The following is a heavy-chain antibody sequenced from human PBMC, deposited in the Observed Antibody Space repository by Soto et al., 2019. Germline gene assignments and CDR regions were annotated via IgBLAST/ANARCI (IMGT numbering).Heavy chain of an antibody. D-gene: IGHD2-2*01. CDR2: ISSSSSYI. J-gene: IGHJ6*03. CDR3: ARERCSSTSCLWGYYYMDV. V-gene: IGHV3-21*04. CDR1: GFTFGSYS. Sequence: GGSLRLSCAASGFTFGSYSMNWVRQAPGKGLEWVSSISSSSSYIYYADSVKGRFTISRDNAKNSLYLQMNSLRAEDTAVYYCARERCSSTSCLWGYYYMDVWGKGTTVTDSS.